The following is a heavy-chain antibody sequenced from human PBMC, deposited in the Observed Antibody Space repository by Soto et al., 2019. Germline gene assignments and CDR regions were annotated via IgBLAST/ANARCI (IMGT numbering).Heavy chain of an antibody. CDR3: ARHGYSYGGGYFDY. Sequence: EVQLVESGGGLVQPGGSLRLSCAASGFTVSSNYMSWVRQAPGKGLEWVSVIYSGGSAYYADSVKGRFTISRDNSKNTLYLQMNSRRAEETAVYYCARHGYSYGGGYFDYWGQGTLVTVSS. CDR2: IYSGGSA. D-gene: IGHD5-18*01. J-gene: IGHJ4*02. V-gene: IGHV3-66*04. CDR1: GFTVSSNY.